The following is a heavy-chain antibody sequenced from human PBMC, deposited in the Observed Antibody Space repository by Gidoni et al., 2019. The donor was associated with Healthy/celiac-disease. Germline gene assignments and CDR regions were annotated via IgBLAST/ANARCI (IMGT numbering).Heavy chain of an antibody. J-gene: IGHJ4*02. V-gene: IGHV4-38-2*01. CDR2: IYHSGST. D-gene: IGHD2-2*01. CDR1: GYSISSGYN. CDR3: ARSSRGDYFDY. Sequence: QVQLQESGPALVTPSATLSLPCAVSGYSISSGYNWGWLRQPPVKGLEWIGSIYHSGSTYYNPSLKSRVTISVDTSKNQFSLKLSSVTAADTAVYYCARSSRGDYFDYWGQGTLVTVSS.